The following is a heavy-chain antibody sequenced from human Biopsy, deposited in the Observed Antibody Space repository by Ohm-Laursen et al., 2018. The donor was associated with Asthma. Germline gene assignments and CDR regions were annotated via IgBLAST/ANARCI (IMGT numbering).Heavy chain of an antibody. Sequence: SLRLSCAAAGFTFSNYGMHWVRQAPGKGLDWVAVISFDGSNKNYTDSLKGRFTISRVNSRNTLHLQMNSLRAEDTAVYYCAKDVFPGWELRRGPDYWGQGTLVTVSS. V-gene: IGHV3-30*18. CDR1: GFTFSNYG. CDR2: ISFDGSNK. D-gene: IGHD1-26*01. CDR3: AKDVFPGWELRRGPDY. J-gene: IGHJ4*02.